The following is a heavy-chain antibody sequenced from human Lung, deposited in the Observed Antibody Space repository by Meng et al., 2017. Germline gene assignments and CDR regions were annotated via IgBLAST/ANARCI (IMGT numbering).Heavy chain of an antibody. Sequence: HVQRQHWRGGLLNPSETLSPACAVSGGSFSDYYWSWIRQPPGKGLEWIGEINHSGSTNYNPSLESRATISVDTSQNNLSLKLSSVTAADSAVYYCARGPTTMAHDFDYWGQGTLVTVSS. J-gene: IGHJ4*02. D-gene: IGHD4-11*01. V-gene: IGHV4-34*01. CDR3: ARGPTTMAHDFDY. CDR1: GGSFSDYY. CDR2: INHSGST.